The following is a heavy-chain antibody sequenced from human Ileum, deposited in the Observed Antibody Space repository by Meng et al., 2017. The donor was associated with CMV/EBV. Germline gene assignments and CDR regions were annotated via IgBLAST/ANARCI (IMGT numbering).Heavy chain of an antibody. CDR3: ARGVAGGPFDY. D-gene: IGHD2-15*01. Sequence: QVQLQQWGAGLLKPAETLSLTCAVYGGSFSGYYWSWIRQPPGKGLEWIGEINHSGSTNYNPSLKSRVTISVDTSKNQFSLKLSSVTAADTAVYYCARGVAGGPFDYWGQGTLVPPPQ. J-gene: IGHJ4*02. CDR1: GGSFSGYY. CDR2: INHSGST. V-gene: IGHV4-34*01.